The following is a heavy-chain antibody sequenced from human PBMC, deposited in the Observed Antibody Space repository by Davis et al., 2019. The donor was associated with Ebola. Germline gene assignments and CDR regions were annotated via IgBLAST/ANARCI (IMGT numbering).Heavy chain of an antibody. J-gene: IGHJ4*02. CDR3: ARDESSGWYGEIDY. Sequence: PGGSLRLSCAASAFTFSSYAMHWVRQAPGKGLEWVAVISYDGSNKYYADSVKGRFTISRDNSKNTLYLQMNSLRAEDTAVYYCARDESSGWYGEIDYWGQGTLVTVSS. CDR1: AFTFSSYA. CDR2: ISYDGSNK. D-gene: IGHD6-19*01. V-gene: IGHV3-30*04.